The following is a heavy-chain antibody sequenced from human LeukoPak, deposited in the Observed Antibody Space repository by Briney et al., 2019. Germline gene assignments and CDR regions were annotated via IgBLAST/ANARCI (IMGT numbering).Heavy chain of an antibody. CDR2: ISSSSSYI. V-gene: IGHV3-21*01. J-gene: IGHJ6*02. CDR3: ARGQTPSQVTLTWGGRRYYYYGMDV. D-gene: IGHD3-16*01. CDR1: GFTFSSYS. Sequence: GGSLRLSCAASGFTFSSYSMTWVRQAPGKGLEWVSSISSSSSYIYYADSVKGRFTISRDNAKNSLYLQMNSLRAEDTAVYYCARGQTPSQVTLTWGGRRYYYYGMDVWGQGTTVTVSS.